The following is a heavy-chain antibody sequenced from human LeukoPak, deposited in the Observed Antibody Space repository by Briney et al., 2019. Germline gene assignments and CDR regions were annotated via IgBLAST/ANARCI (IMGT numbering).Heavy chain of an antibody. V-gene: IGHV3-23*01. CDR2: IIGSGGSK. CDR3: AKTAGIAAAADFDY. Sequence: GGSLRLSCAASGFTFSSYGMHWVRQAPGKGLEWVSSIIGSGGSKYYAASVKGRFTISRDNSKNTLYLQMNSLRAEDTAVYYCAKTAGIAAAADFDYWGQGTLVTVSS. D-gene: IGHD6-13*01. J-gene: IGHJ4*02. CDR1: GFTFSSYG.